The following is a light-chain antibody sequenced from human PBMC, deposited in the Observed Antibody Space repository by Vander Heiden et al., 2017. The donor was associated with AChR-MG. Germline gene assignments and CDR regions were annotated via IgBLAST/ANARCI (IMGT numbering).Light chain of an antibody. CDR3: QRYNSYPWT. V-gene: IGKV1-5*01. CDR1: QSISSW. CDR2: DAS. J-gene: IGKJ1*01. Sequence: DIQMTQSTSTLSASVGDRVTITCRASQSISSWLAWYQQKPGKAPKLLIYDASSLESGVPSRFSGSGSGTEFTLTISSLHPDDFATYYCQRYNSYPWTFGQGTKVEIK.